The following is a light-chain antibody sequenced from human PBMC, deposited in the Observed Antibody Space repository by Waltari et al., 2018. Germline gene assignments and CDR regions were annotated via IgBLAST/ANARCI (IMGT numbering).Light chain of an antibody. Sequence: DIQLTQSPSFLSASVGDRVTITCRASQGICSYLAWYQQKPGKAPKLLIYAAATLQSGVPSRFSGSGSETEFTLTISSLQPEDFATYYCQQLNSYLSFTFGPGTKVDIK. J-gene: IGKJ3*01. CDR3: QQLNSYLSFT. V-gene: IGKV1-9*01. CDR1: QGICSY. CDR2: AAA.